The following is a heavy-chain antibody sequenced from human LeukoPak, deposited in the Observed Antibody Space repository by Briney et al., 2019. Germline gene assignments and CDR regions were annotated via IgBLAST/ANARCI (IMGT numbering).Heavy chain of an antibody. V-gene: IGHV3-33*07. CDR3: ARDSRGGWSGYFDY. D-gene: IGHD6-19*01. CDR1: GFIFSNYG. CDR2: IWHDGSAE. J-gene: IGHJ4*02. Sequence: GGSLRLSCAASGFIFSNYGMYWVRQAPGEGLDWVAVIWHDGSAEFYADSVKGRFSISRDDSKNTVYLQMNSLRAEDTALYYCARDSRGGWSGYFDYWGQGIVLTVSS.